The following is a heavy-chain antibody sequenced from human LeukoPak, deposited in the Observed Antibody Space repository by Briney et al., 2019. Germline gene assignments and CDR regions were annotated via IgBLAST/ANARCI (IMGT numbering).Heavy chain of an antibody. CDR1: GFTFDDYG. CDR3: ARDTYYYDSSGYFDY. D-gene: IGHD3-22*01. Sequence: GGSLRLSCAASGFTFDDYGMSWVRQAPGKGLEWVSGINWNGGSTGYADSVKGRFTISRDNAKNSLYLQMNSLRAEDTALYYCARDTYYYDSSGYFDYWGRGTLVTVSS. V-gene: IGHV3-20*04. CDR2: INWNGGST. J-gene: IGHJ4*02.